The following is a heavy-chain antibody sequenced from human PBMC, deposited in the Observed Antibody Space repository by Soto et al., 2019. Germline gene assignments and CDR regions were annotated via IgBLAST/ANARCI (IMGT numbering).Heavy chain of an antibody. Sequence: SVKVSCKASGGTFSSYAISWVRQAPGQGLEWMGGIIPIFGTANYAQKFQGRVTITADESTSTAYMELSSLRSEDTAVYYCARVGPGGFGELFPMGWFDPWGQGTLVTVSS. CDR1: GGTFSSYA. J-gene: IGHJ5*02. CDR2: IIPIFGTA. CDR3: ARVGPGGFGELFPMGWFDP. V-gene: IGHV1-69*13. D-gene: IGHD3-10*01.